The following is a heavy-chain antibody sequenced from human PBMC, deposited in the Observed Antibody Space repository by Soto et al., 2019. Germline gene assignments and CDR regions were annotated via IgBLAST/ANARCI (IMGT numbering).Heavy chain of an antibody. D-gene: IGHD3-9*01. J-gene: IGHJ4*02. Sequence: QVQLQESGPGLVKPSQTLSLTCTVSGGSISSGNYYWSWIRQPPGKGLEWIGHIYYSGSTYYNPSLRSRVTKSADTSKNQPSLKLSSVTAADTAVYYCARTPLTGNKRDYYFDYWGQGTLVTVSS. CDR1: GGSISSGNYY. V-gene: IGHV4-30-4*01. CDR3: ARTPLTGNKRDYYFDY. CDR2: IYYSGST.